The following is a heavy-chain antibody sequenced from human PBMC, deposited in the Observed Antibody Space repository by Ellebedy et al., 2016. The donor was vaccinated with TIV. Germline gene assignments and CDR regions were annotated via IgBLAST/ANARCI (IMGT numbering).Heavy chain of an antibody. CDR1: GGSLSSYY. Sequence: MPSETLSLTCTVSGGSLSSYYWSWIRQPPGKGLEWIGYISYSGVSNYNPSLGSRVTLSLNTSTNQFSLRLTSVTATDSAIYYCAREGVSIFGILLSPGTLDVWGQGTTVTFSS. D-gene: IGHD3-3*01. CDR2: ISYSGVS. CDR3: AREGVSIFGILLSPGTLDV. J-gene: IGHJ6*02. V-gene: IGHV4-59*12.